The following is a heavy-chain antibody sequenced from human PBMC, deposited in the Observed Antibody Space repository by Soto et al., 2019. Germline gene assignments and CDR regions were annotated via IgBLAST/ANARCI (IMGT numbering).Heavy chain of an antibody. CDR2: ISWNSGSI. J-gene: IGHJ3*02. V-gene: IGHV3-9*01. CDR1: GFTFDDYA. CDR3: AKDMGSDDAFDI. Sequence: EVPLVESGGGLVQPGRSLRLSCAASGFTFDDYAMHWVRQAPGKGLEWVSGISWNSGSIGYADSVKGRFTISRDNAKNSLYLQMNSLRAEDTALYYCAKDMGSDDAFDIWGQGTMVTVSS. D-gene: IGHD2-15*01.